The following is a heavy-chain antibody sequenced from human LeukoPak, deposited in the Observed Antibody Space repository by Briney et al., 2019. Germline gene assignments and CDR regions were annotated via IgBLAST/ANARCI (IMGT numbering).Heavy chain of an antibody. CDR1: GFTFSSYE. Sequence: GGSLRLSCAASGFTFSSYEMNWVRQAPGKGLEWVSYISSSGSTIYYADSVKGRFTISRDNAKNSLYLQMNSLGAEDTAVYYCAREGPYNWFDPWGQGTLVTVSS. CDR2: ISSSGSTI. J-gene: IGHJ5*02. V-gene: IGHV3-48*03. CDR3: AREGPYNWFDP.